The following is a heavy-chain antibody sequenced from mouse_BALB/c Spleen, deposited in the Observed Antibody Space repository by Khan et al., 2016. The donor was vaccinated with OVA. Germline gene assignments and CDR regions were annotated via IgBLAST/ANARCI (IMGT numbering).Heavy chain of an antibody. V-gene: IGHV1S136*01. D-gene: IGHD1-1*01. CDR2: INPYNDGT. CDR1: GYTFTNYI. CDR3: ARDYGSSFWFAY. Sequence: VQLKESGPELVKPGASVKMSCKASGYTFTNYIIHWVKPKPGQGLEWIGYINPYNDGTKYNEKFKGKATLPSDKSSSTAYMELSGLTSEDSAVYYCARDYGSSFWFAYWGQGTLVTVSA. J-gene: IGHJ3*01.